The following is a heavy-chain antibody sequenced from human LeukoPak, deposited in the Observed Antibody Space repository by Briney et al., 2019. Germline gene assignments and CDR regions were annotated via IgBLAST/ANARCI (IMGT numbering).Heavy chain of an antibody. CDR3: AGGTIAVAGTLGDAFDI. Sequence: ASVKVSCKASGGTFSSYAISWVRQAPGQGLEWMGGIIPIFGTANYAQKFQGRVTITADESTSTAYMELSSLRSEDTAVYYCAGGTIAVAGTLGDAFDIWGQGTMDTVSS. CDR1: GGTFSSYA. J-gene: IGHJ3*02. D-gene: IGHD6-19*01. V-gene: IGHV1-69*13. CDR2: IIPIFGTA.